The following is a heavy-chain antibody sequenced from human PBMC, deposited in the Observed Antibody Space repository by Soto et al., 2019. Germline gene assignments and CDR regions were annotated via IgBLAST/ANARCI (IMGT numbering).Heavy chain of an antibody. Sequence: SETLSLTCAVYGGSFSGYYWSWIRQPPGKGLEWIGEINHSGSTNYNPSLKSRVTISVDTSKNQFSLKLSSVTAADTAVYYCARGKVVAATNLFDYWGQGTLVTVSS. CDR1: GGSFSGYY. V-gene: IGHV4-34*01. CDR2: INHSGST. J-gene: IGHJ4*02. D-gene: IGHD2-15*01. CDR3: ARGKVVAATNLFDY.